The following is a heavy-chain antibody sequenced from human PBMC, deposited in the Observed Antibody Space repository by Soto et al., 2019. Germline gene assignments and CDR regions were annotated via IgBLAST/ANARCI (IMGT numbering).Heavy chain of an antibody. CDR3: ATLARTKYFDY. Sequence: GGSLRLSCADSGFTFSSYAMTWVRQAPGKGLEWVSGISTSGDGTYYADSVKGRFTISRDNSKNTLCLQMNSLRAEDTAVYYCATLARTKYFDYWGQGTLVTVSS. V-gene: IGHV3-23*01. CDR2: ISTSGDGT. D-gene: IGHD2-8*01. J-gene: IGHJ4*02. CDR1: GFTFSSYA.